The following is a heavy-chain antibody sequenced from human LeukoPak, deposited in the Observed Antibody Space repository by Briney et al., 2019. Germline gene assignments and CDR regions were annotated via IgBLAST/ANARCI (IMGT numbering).Heavy chain of an antibody. D-gene: IGHD5/OR15-5a*01. CDR3: AKAAVYLDSCPDS. V-gene: IGHV3-23*01. J-gene: IGHJ4*02. CDR1: GFIFSTYT. Sequence: GGSLRLSCAASGFIFSTYTMNWVRQAPGKGLEWVSSISSSGGSTYYADSVKGRFTISRDNSKNTLYLQVNSLRAEDTAVYYCAKAAVYLDSCPDSWGQGTLVTVSS. CDR2: ISSSGGST.